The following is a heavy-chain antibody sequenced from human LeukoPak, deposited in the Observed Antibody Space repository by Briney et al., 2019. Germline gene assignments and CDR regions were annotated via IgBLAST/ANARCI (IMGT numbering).Heavy chain of an antibody. CDR1: GGSLSGYY. Sequence: PSETLSLTCAVYGGSLSGYYWSWIRQPPGKGLEWIGEINHSGSTNYNPSLKSRVTVSVDTSKNQFSLKLSSVTAADTAVYYCARGRRIAAAAYYYYYGMDVWGKGTTVTVSS. CDR2: INHSGST. D-gene: IGHD6-25*01. J-gene: IGHJ6*04. V-gene: IGHV4-34*01. CDR3: ARGRRIAAAAYYYYYGMDV.